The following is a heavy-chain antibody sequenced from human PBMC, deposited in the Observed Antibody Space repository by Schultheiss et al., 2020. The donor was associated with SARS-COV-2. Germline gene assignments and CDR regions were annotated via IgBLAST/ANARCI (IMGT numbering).Heavy chain of an antibody. V-gene: IGHV1-69*13. J-gene: IGHJ6*02. D-gene: IGHD3-3*01. CDR3: ARVVTYYDFWSGYHPGSDYYYGMDV. CDR1: GYTFSKYG. CDR2: IIPIFGTA. Sequence: SVKVSCKASGYTFSKYGISWVRQAPGQGLEWMGGIIPIFGTANYAQKFQGRVTITADESTSTAYMELSSLRFEDTAVYYCARVVTYYDFWSGYHPGSDYYYGMDVWGQGTTVTVSS.